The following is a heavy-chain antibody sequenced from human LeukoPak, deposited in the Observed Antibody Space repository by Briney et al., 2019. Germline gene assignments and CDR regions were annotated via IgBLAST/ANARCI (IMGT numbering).Heavy chain of an antibody. J-gene: IGHJ4*02. CDR1: GYTFTSYG. Sequence: ASVKVSCTASGYTFTSYGINWVRQASGPGLEWMGWISAYNGNTNYAQKFQGRVTMTTDTSTSTAYMELRSLRSDDTAVYYCAFRGYTYGPFDYWGQGTLVTVSS. V-gene: IGHV1-18*01. D-gene: IGHD5-18*01. CDR3: AFRGYTYGPFDY. CDR2: ISAYNGNT.